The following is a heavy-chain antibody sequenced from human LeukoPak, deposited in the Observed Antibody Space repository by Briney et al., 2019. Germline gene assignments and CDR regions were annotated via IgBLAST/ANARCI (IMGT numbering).Heavy chain of an antibody. CDR3: AKGTPRDGYNSGFFDY. J-gene: IGHJ4*02. CDR2: INQDGRRT. D-gene: IGHD5-24*01. V-gene: IGHV3-7*01. CDR1: GFSFNSNW. Sequence: GGSLRLSCAASGFSFNSNWMSWVRQAPGKGLEWVANINQDGRRTYYVDSVKDRFSISRDNAKNSLYLQVNSLRAEDTAVYYCAKGTPRDGYNSGFFDYWGQGTLVTVSS.